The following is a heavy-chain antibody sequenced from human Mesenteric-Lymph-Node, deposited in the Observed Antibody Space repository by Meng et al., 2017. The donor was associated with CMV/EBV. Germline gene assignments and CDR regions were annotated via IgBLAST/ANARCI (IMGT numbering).Heavy chain of an antibody. V-gene: IGHV3-11*01. CDR1: GFPFGGYY. J-gene: IGHJ5*02. CDR2: ISGGGSNI. CDR3: ARDPRKKGFDP. Sequence: LSCVAPGFPFGGYYMNWIRQAPGKGLEWISYISGGGSNIIYADSVKGRFTISRDNAKNSLYLQMDSLRAEDTAIYYCARDPRKKGFDPWGPGTLVTVSS.